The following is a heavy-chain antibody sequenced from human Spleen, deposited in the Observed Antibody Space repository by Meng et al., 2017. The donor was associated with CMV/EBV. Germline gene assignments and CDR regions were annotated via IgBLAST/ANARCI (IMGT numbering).Heavy chain of an antibody. CDR3: AREIPGLLLWFGGERGIDWFDP. Sequence: QVRLQESGPGLRQPSQTLSLTWTVEGGSFSGYYWSWSRQPPGKGLEWIGSIYYSGSTYYNPSLKSRVTISVDTSKNQFSLKLSSVTAADTAVYYCAREIPGLLLWFGGERGIDWFDPWGQGTLVTVSS. J-gene: IGHJ5*02. CDR1: GGSFSGYY. V-gene: IGHV4-34*09. CDR2: IYYSGST. D-gene: IGHD3-10*01.